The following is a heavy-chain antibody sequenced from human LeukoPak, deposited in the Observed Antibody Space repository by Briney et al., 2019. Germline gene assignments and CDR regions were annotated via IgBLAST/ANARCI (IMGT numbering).Heavy chain of an antibody. Sequence: SETLSLTCAVYGGSFSGYCWSWIRQPPGKGLEWIGEINHSGSTNYNPSLKSRVTISVDTSKNQFSLKLSSVTAADTAVYYCARRQIYDYWGQGTLVTVSS. CDR2: INHSGST. CDR3: ARRQIYDY. V-gene: IGHV4-34*01. CDR1: GGSFSGYC. J-gene: IGHJ4*02.